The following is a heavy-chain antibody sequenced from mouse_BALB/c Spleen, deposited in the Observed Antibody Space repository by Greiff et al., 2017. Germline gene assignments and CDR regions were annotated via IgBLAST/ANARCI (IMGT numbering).Heavy chain of an antibody. V-gene: IGHV1-66*01. CDR3: AREVITTVVAPFDY. J-gene: IGHJ2*01. Sequence: QVQLQQSGPELVKPGASVKISCKASGYSFTSYYIHWVKQRPGQGLEWIGWIFPGSGNTKYNEKFKGKATLTADTSSSTAYMQLSSLTSEDSAVYFCAREVITTVVAPFDYWGQGTTLTVSS. CDR2: IFPGSGNT. CDR1: GYSFTSYY. D-gene: IGHD1-1*01.